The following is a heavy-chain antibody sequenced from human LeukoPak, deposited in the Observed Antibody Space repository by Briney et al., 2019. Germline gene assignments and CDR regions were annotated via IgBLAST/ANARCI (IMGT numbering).Heavy chain of an antibody. CDR2: ITPFNGNT. V-gene: IGHV1-45*02. Sequence: ASVKVSCKASGYTFTYRYLHWVRQAPGQAHEWMGWITPFNGNTNYAQKFQDRVTITRDRSMSTAYMELSSLRSEDTAMYYCATQYGDYFSGYFDYWGQGTLVTVSS. J-gene: IGHJ4*02. CDR1: GYTFTYRY. D-gene: IGHD4-17*01. CDR3: ATQYGDYFSGYFDY.